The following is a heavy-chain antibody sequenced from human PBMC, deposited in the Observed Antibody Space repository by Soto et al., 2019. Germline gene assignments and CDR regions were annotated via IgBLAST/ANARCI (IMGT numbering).Heavy chain of an antibody. Sequence: GASVKVSCKASGGTFSSYAISWVRQAPGQGLEWMGGIIPIFGTANYAQKFQGRVTITADESTSTAYMELSSLRSEDTAVYYCARGNDGWYYYYGMDVWGQGTTVTVSS. J-gene: IGHJ6*02. CDR3: ARGNDGWYYYYGMDV. V-gene: IGHV1-69*13. D-gene: IGHD2-8*01. CDR1: GGTFSSYA. CDR2: IIPIFGTA.